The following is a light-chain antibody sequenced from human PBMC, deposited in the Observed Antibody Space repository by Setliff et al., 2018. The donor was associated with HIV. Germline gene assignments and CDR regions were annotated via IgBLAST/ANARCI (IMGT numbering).Light chain of an antibody. J-gene: IGLJ1*01. V-gene: IGLV2-23*01. Sequence: QSALPQPASVYGSPGQSITISCTGTSSDVGRYNLVSWYQQHPARAPKLIIYQATRRPSGVSSRFSGSKSGNVASLTISGLQAEDEADYYCCSNTGSNTFVFGTGTKVTVL. CDR2: QAT. CDR1: SSDVGRYNL. CDR3: CSNTGSNTFV.